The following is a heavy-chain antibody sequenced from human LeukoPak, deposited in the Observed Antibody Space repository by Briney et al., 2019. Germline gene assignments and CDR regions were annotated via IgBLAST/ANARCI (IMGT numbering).Heavy chain of an antibody. V-gene: IGHV3-30*18. CDR1: GFTFSNYG. CDR2: ISYDGTNK. Sequence: PGGSLRLSCAASGFTFSNYGMHWVRQAPGKGLEWVAAISYDGTNKYYADSVKGRSTISRDNSKNTLYLQMNGLRAEDTAVFYCAKDLHGVADTSYYFDYWGRGTLVTASS. CDR3: AKDLHGVADTSYYFDY. J-gene: IGHJ4*02. D-gene: IGHD6-19*01.